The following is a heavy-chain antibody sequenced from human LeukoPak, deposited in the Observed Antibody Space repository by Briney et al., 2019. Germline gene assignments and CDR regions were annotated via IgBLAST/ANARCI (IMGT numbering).Heavy chain of an antibody. CDR2: ISSNGGST. J-gene: IGHJ4*02. CDR1: GFTFSSYA. D-gene: IGHD5-18*01. V-gene: IGHV3-64D*06. CDR3: VKDDVDTAMVTGCFDY. Sequence: GGSLRLSCSASGFTFSSYAMHWVRQAPGKGLEYVSAISSNGGSTYYADSVKGRFTISRDNSKNTLYLQMSSLRAADTAVYYCVKDDVDTAMVTGCFDYWGQGTLVTVSS.